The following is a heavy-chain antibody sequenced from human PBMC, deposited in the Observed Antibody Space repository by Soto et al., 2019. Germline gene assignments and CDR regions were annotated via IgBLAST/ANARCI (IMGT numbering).Heavy chain of an antibody. CDR3: ARESENLTSNFDY. CDR2: ISSTTNYI. V-gene: IGHV3-21*01. CDR1: GFTFSRYS. Sequence: EVQLVESGGGLVRPGGSLRLSCAASGFTFSRYSMNWVRQAPGKGLEWVSSISSTTNYIYYADSMKGRFTVSRENAKNSVYLDMNILSAEDTAVYYCARESENLTSNFDYWGQGTLVTVST. J-gene: IGHJ4*02.